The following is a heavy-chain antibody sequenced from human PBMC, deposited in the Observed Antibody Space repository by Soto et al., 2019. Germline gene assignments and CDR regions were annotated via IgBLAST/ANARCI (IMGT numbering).Heavy chain of an antibody. CDR2: IXXSXXT. J-gene: IGHJ4*02. CDR3: ARFASDY. CDR1: DGSFIGYF. V-gene: IGHV4-34*01. Sequence: SETQSLTYAVDDGSFIGYFWSRIRQPPGXGLXXIXXIXXSXXTNYNPSLKSRGTISVDTSKTQFSLKMTSVSAADTAVYYCARFASDYWGQRTLVPAFS.